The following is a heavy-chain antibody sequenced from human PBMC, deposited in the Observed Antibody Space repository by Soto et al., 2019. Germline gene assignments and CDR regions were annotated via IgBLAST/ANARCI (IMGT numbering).Heavy chain of an antibody. CDR2: IYGNGGKI. CDR1: GFPSVDYA. CDR3: GKDVLPGGMDV. J-gene: IGHJ6*02. V-gene: IGHV3-9*02. Sequence: VHLVESGGGLVEPGSSLRLSCVASGFPSVDYAMHWVRQAPGKSLEWVWGIYGNGGKIGYADSVKGRFTISRDNAKNSLYLQMDSLRPEDTDFYYFGKDVLPGGMDVWGQGTTVNVSS.